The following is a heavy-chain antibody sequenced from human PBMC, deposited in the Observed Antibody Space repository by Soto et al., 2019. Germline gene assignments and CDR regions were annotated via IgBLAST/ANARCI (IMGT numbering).Heavy chain of an antibody. CDR3: VRHLGGYYSYIDI. V-gene: IGHV4-39*01. Sequence: TSETLSLTCIVSGGSISSRRYHWGWIRQPPGKGLEWIGSIYYSGNTYYNPSLKSRVTISVDTSKNQFSLKLSSVTAADTAVYRCVRHLGGYYSYIDIWGKGTTVTVSS. D-gene: IGHD2-15*01. CDR2: IYYSGNT. CDR1: GGSISSRRYH. J-gene: IGHJ6*03.